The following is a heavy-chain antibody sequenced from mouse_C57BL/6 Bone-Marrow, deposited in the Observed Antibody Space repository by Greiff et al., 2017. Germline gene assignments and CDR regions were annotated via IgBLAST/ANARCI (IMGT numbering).Heavy chain of an antibody. Sequence: VQLQQPGAELVKPGASVKMSCKASGYTFTSYWITWVKQRPGQGLEWIGDIYPGSGSTNYNEKFKSKATLTVDTSSSTASMQLSSLTSEDSAVYYCARPCDSNDWCWYVWGTGTTITVTS. J-gene: IGHJ1*03. D-gene: IGHD2-12*01. CDR3: ARPCDSNDWCWYV. V-gene: IGHV1-55*01. CDR1: GYTFTSYW. CDR2: IYPGSGST.